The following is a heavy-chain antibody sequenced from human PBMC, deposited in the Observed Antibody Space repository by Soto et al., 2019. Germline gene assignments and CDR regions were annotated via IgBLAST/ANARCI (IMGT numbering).Heavy chain of an antibody. Sequence: QTLSLTCAISGDSVSINTAAWNWIRSSPSRGLEWLGRTYYRSNWRHDYAVSVKSRITVNPDTSKNHFSLQLNSVTPDDTAVYYCARGVAGSGFDLWGQGTLVTVSS. V-gene: IGHV6-1*01. CDR1: GDSVSINTAA. D-gene: IGHD6-19*01. CDR2: TYYRSNWRH. J-gene: IGHJ4*02. CDR3: ARGVAGSGFDL.